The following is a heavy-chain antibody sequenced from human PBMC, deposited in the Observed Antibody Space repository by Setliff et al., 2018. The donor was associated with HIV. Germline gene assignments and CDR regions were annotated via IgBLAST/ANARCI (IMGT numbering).Heavy chain of an antibody. V-gene: IGHV4-59*10. CDR3: ARGSRQLTIFGVVFKTNYYFMDV. J-gene: IGHJ6*03. CDR2: VHNSAGS. Sequence: PSETLSLTCAVSGDSVSGYYWSWIRQPAGRGLEWIGRVHNSAGSNYNPSLKSRVTISVDTSKNQFSLTLNSVTAADTAVYYCARGSRQLTIFGVVFKTNYYFMDVWGKGTAVTVSS. CDR1: GDSVSGYY. D-gene: IGHD3-3*01.